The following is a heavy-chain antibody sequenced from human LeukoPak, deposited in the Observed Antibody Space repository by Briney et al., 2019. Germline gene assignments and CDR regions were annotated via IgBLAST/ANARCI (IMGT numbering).Heavy chain of an antibody. CDR3: ARAPGRTVPAAIKTVWFDP. Sequence: ASVKVSCKASGYTFTGYYMHWLRQAPGQGLEWMGRINPNSGDTNHAQKFQGRVTMTRDTSISTAYMELSRLRSDDTAVYYCARAPGRTVPAAIKTVWFDPWGQGTLVTVSS. J-gene: IGHJ5*02. CDR1: GYTFTGYY. CDR2: INPNSGDT. V-gene: IGHV1-2*06. D-gene: IGHD2-2*01.